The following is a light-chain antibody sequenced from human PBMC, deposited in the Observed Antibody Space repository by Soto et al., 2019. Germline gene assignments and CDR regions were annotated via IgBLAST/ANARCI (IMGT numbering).Light chain of an antibody. CDR1: QSISSH. CDR2: GAS. CDR3: QQRINWPLT. J-gene: IGKJ4*01. V-gene: IGKV3-11*01. Sequence: EIVLTQSPATLSLSPGERATHSCRASQSISSHLAWYQQKPGQAPRLLIYGASNRATGIPARFSGRGSGTDFTLTISSLEPEDFAVYYCQQRINWPLTFGGGTKVEIK.